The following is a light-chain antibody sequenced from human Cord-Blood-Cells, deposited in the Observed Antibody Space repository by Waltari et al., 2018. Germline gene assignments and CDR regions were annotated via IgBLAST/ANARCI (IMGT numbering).Light chain of an antibody. CDR1: SGHSSTA. J-gene: IGLJ3*02. CDR3: QTWGTGIPHWV. CDR2: INSDGTH. Sequence: QLVLTQSPSASPSLGASVKLTCTLSSGHSSTAIAWHHHHPEKGPRDLMKINSDGTHSKGDGIPDRFSGSSPGAERYLTISGLQSEDEADYYCQTWGTGIPHWVFGGGTKLTVL. V-gene: IGLV4-69*01.